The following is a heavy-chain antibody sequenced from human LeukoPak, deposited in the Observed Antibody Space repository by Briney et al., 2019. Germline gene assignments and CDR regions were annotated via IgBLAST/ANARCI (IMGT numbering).Heavy chain of an antibody. CDR1: GFTFSSYA. Sequence: GGSLRLSCAASGFTFSSYAMSWVRQAPGKGLEWVSAISGSGGSTYYADSVKGRFTISRDNVQNSLYLQMQSLRAEDTAVYFCARSRGATNPYGDFDYWGQGTLVTVSS. J-gene: IGHJ4*02. CDR3: ARSRGATNPYGDFDY. CDR2: ISGSGGST. D-gene: IGHD1-26*01. V-gene: IGHV3-23*01.